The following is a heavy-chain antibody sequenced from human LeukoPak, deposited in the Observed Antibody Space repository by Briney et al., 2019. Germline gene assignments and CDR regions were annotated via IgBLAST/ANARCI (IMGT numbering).Heavy chain of an antibody. CDR2: IIPIFGTA. V-gene: IGHV1-69*05. Sequence: SVKVSCKASGGTSSSYAISWVRQAPGQGLEWMGGIIPIFGTANYAQKFQGRVTITTDESTSTAYMELSSLRSEVTAVYYCARVLSGITMIDNWFDPWGQGTLVTVSS. J-gene: IGHJ5*02. CDR3: ARVLSGITMIDNWFDP. D-gene: IGHD3-22*01. CDR1: GGTSSSYA.